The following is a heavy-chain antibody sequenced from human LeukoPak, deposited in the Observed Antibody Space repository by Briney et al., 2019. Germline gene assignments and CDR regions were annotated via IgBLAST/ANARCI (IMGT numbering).Heavy chain of an antibody. Sequence: PSETLPLTCAVYGGSFSGYYWSWIRQPPGKGLEWIGEINHSGSTNYNPSLKSRVTISVDTSKNQFSLKLSSVTAADTAVYYCARKPSGYYVFDYWGQGTLVTVSS. CDR2: INHSGST. D-gene: IGHD3-3*01. V-gene: IGHV4-34*01. J-gene: IGHJ4*02. CDR3: ARKPSGYYVFDY. CDR1: GGSFSGYY.